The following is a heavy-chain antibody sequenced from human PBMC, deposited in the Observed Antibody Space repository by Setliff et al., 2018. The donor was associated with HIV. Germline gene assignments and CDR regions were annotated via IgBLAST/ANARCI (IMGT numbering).Heavy chain of an antibody. V-gene: IGHV4-59*01. D-gene: IGHD3-3*01. CDR1: GGSISSYY. CDR3: ARIFGDQGYYYGMDV. Sequence: SETLSLTCTVSGGSISSYYWGWIRQPPGKGLEWIGYIYYSGSTNYNPSLKSRVTISVDTSKNQFSLKLSSVIAADTAVYYCARIFGDQGYYYGMDVWGQGSTVTVSS. CDR2: IYYSGST. J-gene: IGHJ6*02.